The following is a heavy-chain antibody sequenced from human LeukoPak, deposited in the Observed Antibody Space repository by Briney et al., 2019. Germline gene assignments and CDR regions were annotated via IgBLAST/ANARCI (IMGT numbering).Heavy chain of an antibody. CDR3: ASRSYGNFDY. CDR1: GYTFTGYY. J-gene: IGHJ4*02. V-gene: IGHV1-2*02. CDR2: INPDSGGT. Sequence: ASVKVSCKASGYTFTGYYMHWVRQAPGQGLEWLGWINPDSGGTNYAQKFQGRVTMTWDTSISTASMELSRLRSDDTAVYYCASRSYGNFDYWGQGTLVTVSS. D-gene: IGHD5-18*01.